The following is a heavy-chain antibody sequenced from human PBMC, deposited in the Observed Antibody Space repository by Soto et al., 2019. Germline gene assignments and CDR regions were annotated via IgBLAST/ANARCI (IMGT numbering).Heavy chain of an antibody. J-gene: IGHJ3*02. D-gene: IGHD6-25*01. V-gene: IGHV3-23*01. CDR3: AKDREAEMDAFDI. CDR2: ISGSGGST. Sequence: GGSLRLSCAASGFTVSSYAMRWGRQAQGKGLEWVSAISGSGGSTYYADSVTARFTISRDNSQKTLYLPMNSLRAEDTDVYFCAKDREAEMDAFDIWGQGTMVTVSS. CDR1: GFTVSSYA.